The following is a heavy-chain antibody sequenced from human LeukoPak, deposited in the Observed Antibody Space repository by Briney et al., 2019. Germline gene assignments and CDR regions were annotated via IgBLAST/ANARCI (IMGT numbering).Heavy chain of an antibody. D-gene: IGHD3-3*01. Sequence: PGRSLRLSCAASGFTFSSYAMHWVRQAPGKGLEWVAVISYDGNNKYCADSVKGRFTISRDNSKNTLYLQMNSLRAEDTAVYYCARGRELRFLEWLSYWGQGTLVTVSS. J-gene: IGHJ4*02. V-gene: IGHV3-30-3*01. CDR3: ARGRELRFLEWLSY. CDR2: ISYDGNNK. CDR1: GFTFSSYA.